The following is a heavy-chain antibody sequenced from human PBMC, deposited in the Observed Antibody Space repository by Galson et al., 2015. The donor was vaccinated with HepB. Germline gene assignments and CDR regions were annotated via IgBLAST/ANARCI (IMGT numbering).Heavy chain of an antibody. D-gene: IGHD6-13*01. CDR3: ARDYPPGYSSSWIPTDRKNWFDP. V-gene: IGHV1-69*04. CDR1: GGTFSSYT. CDR2: IIPILGIA. Sequence: SVKVSCKASGGTFSSYTISWVRQAPGQGLEWMGRIIPILGIANYAQKFQGRVTITADKSTSTAYMELSSLRSEDTAVYYCARDYPPGYSSSWIPTDRKNWFDPWGQGTLVTVSS. J-gene: IGHJ5*02.